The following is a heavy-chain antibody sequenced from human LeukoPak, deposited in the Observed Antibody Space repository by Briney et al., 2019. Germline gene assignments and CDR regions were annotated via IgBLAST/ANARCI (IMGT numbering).Heavy chain of an antibody. J-gene: IGHJ4*02. V-gene: IGHV3-48*04. CDR3: ASFEQWLAFDY. CDR1: GFTFSSYS. D-gene: IGHD6-19*01. CDR2: ISSSSSTK. Sequence: GGSLRLSCAASGFTFSSYSMNWVRQAPGKGLEWVSYISSSSSTKYYVDSVKGRFTISRDNAKNSLYLQMNSLRAKDTAVYYCASFEQWLAFDYWGQGTLVTVSS.